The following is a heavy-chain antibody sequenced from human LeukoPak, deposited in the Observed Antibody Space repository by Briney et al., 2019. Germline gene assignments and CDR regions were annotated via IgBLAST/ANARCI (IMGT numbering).Heavy chain of an antibody. V-gene: IGHV4-39*01. CDR1: GVSISSSNSY. J-gene: IGHJ5*02. CDR3: ARHPGGRYRSSWYGWFDP. Sequence: PSETLSLTCTVSGVSISSSNSYWGWIRQPPGKGLEWIASIYYTGNTYYNASLKSRVTISVDTSKNQFSLNLSSVTAADTAVYYCARHPGGRYRSSWYGWFDPWGQGTLVTVSS. CDR2: IYYTGNT. D-gene: IGHD6-13*01.